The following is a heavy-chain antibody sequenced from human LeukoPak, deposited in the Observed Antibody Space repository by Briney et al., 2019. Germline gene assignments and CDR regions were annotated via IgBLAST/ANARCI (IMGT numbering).Heavy chain of an antibody. J-gene: IGHJ4*02. CDR1: GFTFSTLA. CDR3: AKHRRSTLVTAYFDY. Sequence: GGSLRLSCTTSGFTFSTLAMSWVRQAPGKGLEWVSSISSRGDDATYADSVKGPITISRDNSKDTLYLQLNSLRVDDTAVYYCAKHRRSTLVTAYFDYWGQGNLVTVSS. CDR2: ISSRGDDA. D-gene: IGHD2-21*02. V-gene: IGHV3-23*01.